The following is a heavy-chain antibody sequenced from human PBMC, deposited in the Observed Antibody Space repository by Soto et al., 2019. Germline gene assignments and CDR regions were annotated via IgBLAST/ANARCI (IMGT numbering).Heavy chain of an antibody. CDR1: GFTFSSYA. CDR2: ISGSGGST. D-gene: IGHD2-2*01. V-gene: IGHV3-23*01. J-gene: IGHJ4*02. CDR3: AKGFRWDCSSTSCYGPSNY. Sequence: GESLKISCAASGFTFSSYAMSWVRQAPGKGLEWVSAISGSGGSTYYADSVKGRFTISRDNSKNTLYLQMNSLRAEDTAVYYCAKGFRWDCSSTSCYGPSNYWGQGTLVTVSS.